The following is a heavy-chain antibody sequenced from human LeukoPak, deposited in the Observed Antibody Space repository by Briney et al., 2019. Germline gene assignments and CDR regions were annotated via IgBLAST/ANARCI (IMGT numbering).Heavy chain of an antibody. CDR1: GFTFSSYG. CDR2: IRYDGSNK. J-gene: IGHJ4*02. Sequence: GGSLRLSCAASGFTFSSYGMHWVRQAPGKGLEWVAFIRYDGSNKYYADSVKGRFTISRDNSKNTLYLQMNSLRAEDTAVYYCAKDGSGSSGGVYYFDYWGQGTLVTVSS. D-gene: IGHD1-26*01. CDR3: AKDGSGSSGGVYYFDY. V-gene: IGHV3-30*02.